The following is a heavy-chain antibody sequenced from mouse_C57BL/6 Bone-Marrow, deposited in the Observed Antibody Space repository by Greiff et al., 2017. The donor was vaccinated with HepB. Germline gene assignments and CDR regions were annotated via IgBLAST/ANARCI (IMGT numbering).Heavy chain of an antibody. Sequence: EVQVVESGGGLVKPGGSLKLSCAASGFTFSSYTMSWVRQTPEKRLEWVATISGGGGNPYYTDSVKGRFTISRDNAKNTLYLQMSSLRSEDTALYYCARHMPPWGYWYCDVWGTGTTVTVSS. CDR2: ISGGGGNP. CDR1: GFTFSSYT. V-gene: IGHV5-9*01. J-gene: IGHJ1*03. CDR3: ARHMPPWGYWYCDV.